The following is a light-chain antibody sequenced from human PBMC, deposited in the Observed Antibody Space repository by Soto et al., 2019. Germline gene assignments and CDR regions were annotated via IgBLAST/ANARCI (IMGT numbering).Light chain of an antibody. Sequence: QSVLTQPPSASGTPGQRVTISCSGGSSNIGSDTVNWYQHLPGTAPKLLIYTNNQRPSGVPDRFSGSKSGTSASLTISGLQSEDEAEYYCASWDDSLNGDVFGTGTKVTVL. CDR1: SSNIGSDT. CDR2: TNN. V-gene: IGLV1-44*01. CDR3: ASWDDSLNGDV. J-gene: IGLJ1*01.